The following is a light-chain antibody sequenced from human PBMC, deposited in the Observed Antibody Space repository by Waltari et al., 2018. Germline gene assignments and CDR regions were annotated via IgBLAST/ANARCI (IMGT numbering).Light chain of an antibody. CDR1: SSNIGSNP. V-gene: IGLV1-44*01. CDR3: AAWDDSLSALYV. CDR2: SNN. Sequence: QSVLTQPPSASGTPGQRVTIPCSGSSSNIGSNPANWYQQPPGTAPKPLISSNNQRPSGVPDRFSGSKSGTSASLAISGLQSEDEADYYCAAWDDSLSALYVFGTGTKVTVL. J-gene: IGLJ1*01.